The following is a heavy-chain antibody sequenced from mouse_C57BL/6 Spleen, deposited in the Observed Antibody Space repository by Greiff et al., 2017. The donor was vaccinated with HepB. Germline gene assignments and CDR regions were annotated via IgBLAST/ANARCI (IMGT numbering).Heavy chain of an antibody. J-gene: IGHJ2*01. D-gene: IGHD1-1*01. CDR1: GYTFTSYW. CDR3: ARGDYGTFDY. CDR2: IYPSDSET. V-gene: IGHV1-61*01. Sequence: QVQLQQPGAELVRPGSSVKLSCKASGYTFTSYWMDWVKQRPGQGLEWIGNIYPSDSETHYNQKFKDKATLTVDKSSSTAYMQLSSLTSEDSAVYYCARGDYGTFDYWGQGTTLTVSS.